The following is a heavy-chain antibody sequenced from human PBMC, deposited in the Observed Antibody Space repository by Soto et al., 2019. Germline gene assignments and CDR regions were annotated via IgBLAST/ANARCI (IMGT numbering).Heavy chain of an antibody. CDR1: GYPFTDLY. D-gene: IGHD3-10*01. CDR2: IDPRSGAS. J-gene: IGHJ4*02. Sequence: ASVKVSCKPSGYPFTDLYIHWVRQAPGLGLEWMGWIDPRSGASRKTQRFQGRFTMTRDTSTNTVYMELSSLRSDDTAVYFCARDHYGTLHYWGPGPLVTVYS. V-gene: IGHV1-2*02. CDR3: ARDHYGTLHY.